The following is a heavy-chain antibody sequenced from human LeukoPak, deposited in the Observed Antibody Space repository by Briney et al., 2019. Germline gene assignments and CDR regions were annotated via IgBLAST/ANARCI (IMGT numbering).Heavy chain of an antibody. CDR1: GGSISSSSYY. Sequence: SETLSLTCTVSGGSISSSSYYWGWIRQPPGKGLEWSGSIYYSGSTYYNPSLKSRVTISVDTSKNQFSLKLSSVTAADTAVYYCARAAYCGGDCSYFDYWGQGTLVTVSS. CDR2: IYYSGST. V-gene: IGHV4-39*07. CDR3: ARAAYCGGDCSYFDY. J-gene: IGHJ4*02. D-gene: IGHD2-21*02.